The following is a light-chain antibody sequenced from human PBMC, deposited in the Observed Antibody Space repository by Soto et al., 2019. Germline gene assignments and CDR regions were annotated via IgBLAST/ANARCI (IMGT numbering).Light chain of an antibody. CDR1: SSDIGGHNY. V-gene: IGLV2-14*01. Sequence: QSVLTQPASVSGSPGQSITVSCTGTSSDIGGHNYVSWYQQHPGKVPKLIIYEVSNRPSGVSNRFSGSKSGNTASLTVSGPQAEEQADYYCSSYTTTSTVVFGGGTKLTVL. CDR3: SSYTTTSTVV. CDR2: EVS. J-gene: IGLJ3*02.